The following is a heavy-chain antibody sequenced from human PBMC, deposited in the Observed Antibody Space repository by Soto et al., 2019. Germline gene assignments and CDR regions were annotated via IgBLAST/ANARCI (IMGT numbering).Heavy chain of an antibody. CDR3: ARTEYGDYVFDY. Sequence: QVQLVESGGGLVKPGGSLRLSCAASGFTFSDYYMSWIRQAPGKGLEWVSYISSSSSYTNYADSVKGRFTISRDNAKNSLYLQMNSLRAEDTAVYYCARTEYGDYVFDYWGQGTLVTVSS. CDR2: ISSSSSYT. CDR1: GFTFSDYY. D-gene: IGHD4-17*01. V-gene: IGHV3-11*05. J-gene: IGHJ4*02.